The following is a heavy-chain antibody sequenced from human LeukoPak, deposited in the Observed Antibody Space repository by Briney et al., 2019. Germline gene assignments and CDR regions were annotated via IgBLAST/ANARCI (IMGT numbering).Heavy chain of an antibody. CDR2: IYYSGST. CDR1: GGSISSYY. Sequence: SETLSLTCTVSGGSISSYYWSWIRQPPGKRLEWIGYIYYSGSTNYNPSLKSRVTISVDTSKNQFSLKLSSVTAADTAVYYCARVYSGSFDYWGQGTLVTASS. V-gene: IGHV4-59*01. J-gene: IGHJ4*02. CDR3: ARVYSGSFDY. D-gene: IGHD1-26*01.